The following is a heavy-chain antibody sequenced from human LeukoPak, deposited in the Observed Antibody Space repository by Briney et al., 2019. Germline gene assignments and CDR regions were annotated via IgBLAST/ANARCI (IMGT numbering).Heavy chain of an antibody. CDR2: ISSSSSYI. Sequence: PGGSLRLSCAASGFTFSSYSMSWVRQAPGKGLEWVSSISSSSSYIYYADSVKGRFTISRDNAKNSLYLQMNSLRAEDTAVYYCARAGNRNYYFDYWGQGTLVTVSS. D-gene: IGHD1-7*01. CDR3: ARAGNRNYYFDY. V-gene: IGHV3-21*01. J-gene: IGHJ4*02. CDR1: GFTFSSYS.